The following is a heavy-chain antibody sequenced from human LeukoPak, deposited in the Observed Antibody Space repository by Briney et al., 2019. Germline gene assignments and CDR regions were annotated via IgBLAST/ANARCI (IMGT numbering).Heavy chain of an antibody. CDR1: GGTFSSCA. J-gene: IGHJ5*02. CDR2: IIPIFGTA. V-gene: IGHV1-69*01. Sequence: SVKVSCKASGGTFSSCAISWVRQAPGQGLEWMGGIIPIFGTANYAQKFQGRVTITADESTSTAYMELSSLRSEDTAVYYCARCPSSSWKENWFDPWGQGTLVTVSS. CDR3: ARCPSSSWKENWFDP. D-gene: IGHD6-13*01.